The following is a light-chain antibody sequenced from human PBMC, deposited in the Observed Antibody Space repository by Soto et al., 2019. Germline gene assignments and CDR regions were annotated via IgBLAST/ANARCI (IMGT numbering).Light chain of an antibody. CDR2: EVS. V-gene: IGLV2-14*01. CDR1: SSDVGAYNY. CDR3: TSYTTISTYV. J-gene: IGLJ1*01. Sequence: QSALTQPASVSGSPGQSITISCTGTSSDVGAYNYVSWYQQHPGKAPKLMIYEVSNRPSGVSNRFSGSKSGNTASLTISGLQAEDEADYYCTSYTTISTYVFGTGTKLTVL.